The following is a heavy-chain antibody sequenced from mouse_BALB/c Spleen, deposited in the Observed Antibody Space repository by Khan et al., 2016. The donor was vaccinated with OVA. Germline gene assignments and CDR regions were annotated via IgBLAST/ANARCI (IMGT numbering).Heavy chain of an antibody. CDR3: ARAGYGGFAY. V-gene: IGHV5-4*02. CDR1: GFTFSDYY. Sequence: EVELVESGGGLVKPGGSLKLSCAASGFTFSDYYMYWVRQTPEKRLEWVATISDSGSYTYYPDSVKGRFTISSDNAKNNLYLQMSSLKSEDTAMYYCARAGYGGFAYWGQGTLVTVSA. J-gene: IGHJ3*01. D-gene: IGHD1-1*02. CDR2: ISDSGSYT.